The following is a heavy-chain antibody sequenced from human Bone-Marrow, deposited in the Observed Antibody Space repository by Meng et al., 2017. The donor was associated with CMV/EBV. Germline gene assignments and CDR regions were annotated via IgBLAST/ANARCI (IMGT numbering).Heavy chain of an antibody. J-gene: IGHJ6*02. V-gene: IGHV3-30*02. CDR1: GFTFSSYG. CDR2: IRYDGSNK. Sequence: GSLRLSCAASGFTFSSYGMHWVRQAPGKGLEWVAFIRYDGSNKYYADSVKGRFTISRDNSKNTLYLQMNSLRAEDTAVYYCAKDWYYYYGMDVWGQGTTVTVSS. CDR3: AKDWYYYYGMDV.